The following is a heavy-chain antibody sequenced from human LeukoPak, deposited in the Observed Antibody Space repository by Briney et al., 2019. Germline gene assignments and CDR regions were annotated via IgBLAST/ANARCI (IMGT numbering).Heavy chain of an antibody. D-gene: IGHD1-26*01. V-gene: IGHV3-7*01. Sequence: GGSLRLSCAASGFTFTNSWMAWVRQAPGKGLEWVANIKQDGSTKHYADSLKGRFTISRDNPKNSLYLQMSNLRADDTAVYYCTRDTDGSLDYWGQGILVTVAS. CDR3: TRDTDGSLDY. CDR1: GFTFTNSW. J-gene: IGHJ4*02. CDR2: IKQDGSTK.